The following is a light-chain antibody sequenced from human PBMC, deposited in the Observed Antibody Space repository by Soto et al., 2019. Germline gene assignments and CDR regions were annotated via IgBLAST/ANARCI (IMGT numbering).Light chain of an antibody. Sequence: DIQRTQSPSTLSGSVGDRVTITCRASQTISSWLAWYQQKPGKAPKLLIYDASSLESGVPSRFSGSGSGTEFTLTISSLKTDDFATYYCQQYNSYSWTFGQGTKVDIK. CDR2: DAS. V-gene: IGKV1-5*01. J-gene: IGKJ1*01. CDR1: QTISSW. CDR3: QQYNSYSWT.